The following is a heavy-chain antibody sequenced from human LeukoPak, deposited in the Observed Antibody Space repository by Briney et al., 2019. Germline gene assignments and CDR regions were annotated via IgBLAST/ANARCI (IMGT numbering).Heavy chain of an antibody. D-gene: IGHD3-22*01. CDR3: AVGYYYDSSGYYPQEYYYGMDV. V-gene: IGHV3-30*03. CDR1: GFTFSSYG. Sequence: GGSLRLSCAASGFTFSSYGMHWVRQAPGKGLEWVAVISYDGSNKYYADSVKGRFTISRDNSKNTLYLQMNSLRAEDTAVYYCAVGYYYDSSGYYPQEYYYGMDVWGQGTTATVSS. J-gene: IGHJ6*02. CDR2: ISYDGSNK.